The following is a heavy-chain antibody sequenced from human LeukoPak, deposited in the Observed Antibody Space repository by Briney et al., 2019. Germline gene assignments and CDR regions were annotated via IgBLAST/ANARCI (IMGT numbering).Heavy chain of an antibody. Sequence: GASVKVSCKASGYTFTSYGISWVRQAPGQGLEWMGWISAYNGNTNYAQKLQGRVTMTTDTSTSTAYMELRSLRSDDTAVYYCARTNGKWELPYYFDYWGQGTLVTVSS. D-gene: IGHD1-26*01. CDR2: ISAYNGNT. J-gene: IGHJ4*02. V-gene: IGHV1-18*01. CDR3: ARTNGKWELPYYFDY. CDR1: GYTFTSYG.